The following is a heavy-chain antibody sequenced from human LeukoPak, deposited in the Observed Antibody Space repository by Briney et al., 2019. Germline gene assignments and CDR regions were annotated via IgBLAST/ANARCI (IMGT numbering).Heavy chain of an antibody. CDR1: GGSFSGYH. J-gene: IGHJ6*02. CDR3: ARGRWFGELKRLYYYGMDV. D-gene: IGHD3-10*01. V-gene: IGHV4-34*01. CDR2: INDSGST. Sequence: KPSETLSLTCAVYGGSFSGYHWSWIRQPPGKGLEWIGEINDSGSTNYNPSLKSRVTISADTSKKQLSLKLSSVTAADTAVYYCARGRWFGELKRLYYYGMDVWGQGTTATVSS.